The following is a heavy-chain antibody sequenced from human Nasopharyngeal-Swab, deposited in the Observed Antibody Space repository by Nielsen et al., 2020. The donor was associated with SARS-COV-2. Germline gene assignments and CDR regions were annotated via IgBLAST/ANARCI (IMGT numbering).Heavy chain of an antibody. CDR1: GFTFDDYA. Sequence: GGSLRLSCAASGFTFDDYAMHWVRQAPGKGLEWVSGISWNSGSIGHADSVKGRFTISRDNAKNSLYLQMNSLRAEDTALYYCAKDMRRYCSSTSCYGVDYWGQGTLVTVSS. CDR3: AKDMRRYCSSTSCYGVDY. D-gene: IGHD2-2*01. J-gene: IGHJ4*02. V-gene: IGHV3-9*01. CDR2: ISWNSGSI.